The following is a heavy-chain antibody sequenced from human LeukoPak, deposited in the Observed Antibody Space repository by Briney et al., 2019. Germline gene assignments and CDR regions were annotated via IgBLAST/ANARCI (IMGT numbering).Heavy chain of an antibody. Sequence: PGGSLRLSCAASGFTFSSYGMHWVRQAPRKGLEWVSVIYSGGSTYYADSVKGRFTISRDNSKNTLYLQMNSLRAEDTAVYYCASESRSGLRLWNYYYYMDVWGKGTTVTISS. CDR3: ASESRSGLRLWNYYYYMDV. CDR2: IYSGGST. D-gene: IGHD2-15*01. J-gene: IGHJ6*03. V-gene: IGHV3-66*01. CDR1: GFTFSSYG.